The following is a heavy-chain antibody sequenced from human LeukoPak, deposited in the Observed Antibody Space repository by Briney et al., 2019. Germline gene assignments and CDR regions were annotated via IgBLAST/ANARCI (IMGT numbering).Heavy chain of an antibody. CDR3: ARGGVMVRGGGFDY. D-gene: IGHD3-10*01. J-gene: IGHJ4*02. CDR2: IYYSGST. CDR1: GGSISSYY. Sequence: SETLSLTCTVSGGSISSYYWSWIRQPPGKGLEWIGYIYYSGSTNYNPSLKSRVTISVDTSKNQFSLKLSSVTAADTAVYYCARGGVMVRGGGFDYWGQGTLVTVSS. V-gene: IGHV4-59*01.